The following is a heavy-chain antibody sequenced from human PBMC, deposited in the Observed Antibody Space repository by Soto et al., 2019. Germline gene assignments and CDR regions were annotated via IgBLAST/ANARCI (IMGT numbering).Heavy chain of an antibody. D-gene: IGHD3-10*01. CDR2: INAGNGNT. J-gene: IGHJ5*02. CDR3: AGDYMPGFGESPGCDFDP. Sequence: SVKVSCKASGYTFTSYAMHWVRQAPGQRLEWMGWINAGNGNTNYSQKFQGRVTITRDTSASTANMELSSLTSEDTAVYYCAGDYMPGFGESPGCDFDPWGQGTLVTVSS. CDR1: GYTFTSYA. V-gene: IGHV1-3*01.